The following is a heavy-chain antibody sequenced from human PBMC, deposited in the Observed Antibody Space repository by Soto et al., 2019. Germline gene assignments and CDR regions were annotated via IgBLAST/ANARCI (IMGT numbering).Heavy chain of an antibody. CDR3: AKDRWFGELLTPQSFDY. CDR2: ISGSGGST. J-gene: IGHJ4*02. CDR1: GFTFSSYA. V-gene: IGHV3-23*01. Sequence: EVQLLESGGGLVQPGGSLRLSCAASGFTFSSYAMSWVRQAPGKGLEWVSAISGSGGSTYYADSVKGRFTISRDNSKNTMYLQMNSLRAEDTAVYYCAKDRWFGELLTPQSFDYWCQGILDTVSS. D-gene: IGHD3-10*01.